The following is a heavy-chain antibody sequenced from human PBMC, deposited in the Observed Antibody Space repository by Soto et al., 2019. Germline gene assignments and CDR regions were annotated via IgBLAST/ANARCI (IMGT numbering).Heavy chain of an antibody. J-gene: IGHJ4*02. Sequence: SVKVSCKASGGTFSSYAISWVRQAPGQGLEWMGGIIPIFGTANYAQKFQGRVMITADESTSTAYMELSSLRSEDTAVYYCATRRDGYNFGYFDYWGQGTLVTVSS. CDR3: ATRRDGYNFGYFDY. V-gene: IGHV1-69*13. CDR1: GGTFSSYA. D-gene: IGHD5-12*01. CDR2: IIPIFGTA.